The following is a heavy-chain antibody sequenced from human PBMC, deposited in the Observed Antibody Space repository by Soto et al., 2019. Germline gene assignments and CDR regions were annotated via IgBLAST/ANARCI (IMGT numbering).Heavy chain of an antibody. CDR3: AKGGRQWLVTSDFNY. V-gene: IGHV3-30*18. D-gene: IGHD6-19*01. CDR1: GFTFSDYA. CDR2: VSHDGRNT. Sequence: VQLVESGGGVVQPGRSLRLSCAASGFTFSDYAMHWVRQAPGKGLEWVAVVSHDGRNTHYADSVKGRFTISRDSSKNRVSLEMTSLRAGATAVYYWAKGGRQWLVTSDFNYWGQGALVTVSS. J-gene: IGHJ4*02.